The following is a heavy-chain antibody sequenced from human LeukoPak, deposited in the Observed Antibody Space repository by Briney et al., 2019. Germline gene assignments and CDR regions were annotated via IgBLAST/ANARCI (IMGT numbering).Heavy chain of an antibody. Sequence: GASVKVSCKASGYTFTSHGISWVRQAPGQGLEWMGWISAYNGNTNYAQKLQGRVTMTTDTSTSTAYMELRSLRSDDTAVYYCARDRVFYDILTGSLSVDYWAREPWSPSPQ. CDR1: GYTFTSHG. V-gene: IGHV1-18*01. CDR2: ISAYNGNT. D-gene: IGHD3-9*01. J-gene: IGHJ4*02. CDR3: ARDRVFYDILTGSLSVDY.